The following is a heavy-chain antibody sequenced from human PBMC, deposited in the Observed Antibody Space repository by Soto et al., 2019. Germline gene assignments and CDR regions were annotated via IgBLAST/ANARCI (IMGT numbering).Heavy chain of an antibody. CDR1: GYTFTNYA. D-gene: IGHD1-26*01. Sequence: QVQLVQSGAEVKKPGASVKVSCKASGYTFTNYAMHWVRQAPGQRLEWMGWINAGNGNTKYSQKFQGRVTITRDTSASTAYMELSRLRSEDTAVYYCARGGSLDWYFDLWGRGTLVTVSS. CDR2: INAGNGNT. CDR3: ARGGSLDWYFDL. J-gene: IGHJ2*01. V-gene: IGHV1-3*01.